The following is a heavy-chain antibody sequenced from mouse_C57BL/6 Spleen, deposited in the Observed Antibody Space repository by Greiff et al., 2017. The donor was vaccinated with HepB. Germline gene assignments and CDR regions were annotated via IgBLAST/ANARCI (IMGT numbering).Heavy chain of an antibody. CDR3: AIEGTGYFYYFDY. V-gene: IGHV1-74*01. CDR2: IHPSDSDT. Sequence: QVQLQQPGAELVKPGASVKVSCKASGYTFTSYWMHWVKQRPGHGLAWIGSIHPSDSDTNYNQKFRGKATLTVDKSSRTAYMQLSSLTSEDSAVYYCAIEGTGYFYYFDYWGQGTTLTVSS. D-gene: IGHD3-2*02. CDR1: GYTFTSYW. J-gene: IGHJ2*01.